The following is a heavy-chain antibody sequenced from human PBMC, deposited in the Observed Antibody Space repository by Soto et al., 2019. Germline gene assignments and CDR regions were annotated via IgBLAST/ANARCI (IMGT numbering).Heavy chain of an antibody. J-gene: IGHJ4*02. D-gene: IGHD5-18*01. CDR3: AKDRLWLPTSGYFDY. Sequence: GGSLRLSCAASGFTFSSYAMSWVRQAPGKGLEWVSAISGSGGSTYYADSVKGRFTISRDNSKNTLYLQMNSLRAEDTAVYYCAKDRLWLPTSGYFDYWGQGTLVTVSS. CDR2: ISGSGGST. CDR1: GFTFSSYA. V-gene: IGHV3-23*01.